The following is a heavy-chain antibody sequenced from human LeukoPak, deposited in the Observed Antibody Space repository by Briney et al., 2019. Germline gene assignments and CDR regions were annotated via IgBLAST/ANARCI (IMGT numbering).Heavy chain of an antibody. J-gene: IGHJ3*02. D-gene: IGHD5-12*01. Sequence: GGSLRLSCAASAFTFSSYAMHWVRQAPGKGLEWVALISYDGTDKYYADSVKGRFTISRDNSKNTLYLQMNSLTTEDTAVYYCAGQILIGGYDYVGYAFDKWGQGTRVTVSS. CDR2: ISYDGTDK. CDR3: AGQILIGGYDYVGYAFDK. V-gene: IGHV3-30*04. CDR1: AFTFSSYA.